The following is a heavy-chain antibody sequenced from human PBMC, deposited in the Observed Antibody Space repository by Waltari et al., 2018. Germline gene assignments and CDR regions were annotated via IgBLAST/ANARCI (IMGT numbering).Heavy chain of an antibody. Sequence: EVQLVESGGGLVQPGGSLRLSCAASGFTFSSYWMSWVRQAPGKGLEWVANIKQDGSEKYYVDSVKGRFTISRDNAKNSLYLQMNSLRAEDTAVYYCARTSFWSGYYYYYYGMDVWGQGTTVTVSS. CDR2: IKQDGSEK. V-gene: IGHV3-7*01. CDR3: ARTSFWSGYYYYYYGMDV. D-gene: IGHD3-3*01. J-gene: IGHJ6*02. CDR1: GFTFSSYW.